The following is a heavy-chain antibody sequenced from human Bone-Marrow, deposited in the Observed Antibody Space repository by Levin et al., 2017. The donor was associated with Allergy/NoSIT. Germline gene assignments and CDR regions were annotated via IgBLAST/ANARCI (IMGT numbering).Heavy chain of an antibody. J-gene: IGHJ4*02. CDR1: GGSFSSGPSY. Sequence: SETLSLTCTVSGGSFSSGPSYWAWIRQSPGKGLEWIGSVYSSGTTYYNPSLQSRVTISVDASKSQISLQLTSVTAADTAVYYCARHPTRITASGLWGQGTLVIVSS. V-gene: IGHV4-39*01. CDR2: VYSSGTT. D-gene: IGHD3-10*01. CDR3: ARHPTRITASGL.